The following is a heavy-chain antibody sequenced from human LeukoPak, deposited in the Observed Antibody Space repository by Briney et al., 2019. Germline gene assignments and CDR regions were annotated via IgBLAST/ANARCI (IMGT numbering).Heavy chain of an antibody. CDR1: GFTFSSYS. Sequence: GGSLGLSCAASGFTFSSYSMNWVRQAPGKGLEWVSSISSSSSYIYYADSVKGRFIISRDNAKNSLYLQMNSLRAEDTAVYYCACLSGGGKTYYDILTGYYRARWFDPWGQGTLVTVSS. D-gene: IGHD3-9*01. J-gene: IGHJ5*02. V-gene: IGHV3-21*01. CDR2: ISSSSSYI. CDR3: ACLSGGGKTYYDILTGYYRARWFDP.